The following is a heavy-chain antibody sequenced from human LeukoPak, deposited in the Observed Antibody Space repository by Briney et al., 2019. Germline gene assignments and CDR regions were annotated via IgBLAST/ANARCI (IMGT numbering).Heavy chain of an antibody. CDR2: ISGSGDST. V-gene: IGHV3-23*01. CDR3: AKGIGSGSYYLFDY. Sequence: PGGSLRLSCAASGFTFSSYAMSWVRQAPGKGLEWVSAISGSGDSTYYADSVKGRFTTSRDNSKNTLYLQMNSLRAEDTAVYYCAKGIGSGSYYLFDYWGQGTLVTVSS. CDR1: GFTFSSYA. D-gene: IGHD3-10*01. J-gene: IGHJ4*02.